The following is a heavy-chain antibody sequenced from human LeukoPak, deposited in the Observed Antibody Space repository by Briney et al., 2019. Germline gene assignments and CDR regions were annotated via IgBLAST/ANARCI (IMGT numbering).Heavy chain of an antibody. CDR1: GFTFRSYS. CDR2: IYRGDAT. V-gene: IGHV3-66*01. Sequence: GGSLRLSCAASGFTFRSYSFHWVRQAPGKGLEWVSVIYRGDATYYADSVKGRFTISRDSSENTVYLQMDSLRAEDTAVYYCVKEARGTTIYYWGQGTLVTVSS. J-gene: IGHJ4*02. D-gene: IGHD4-11*01. CDR3: VKEARGTTIYY.